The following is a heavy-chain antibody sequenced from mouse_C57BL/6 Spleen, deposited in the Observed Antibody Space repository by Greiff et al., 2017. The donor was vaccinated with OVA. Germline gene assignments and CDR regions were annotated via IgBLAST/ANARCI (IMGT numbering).Heavy chain of an antibody. D-gene: IGHD1-1*01. CDR2: INPSNGGT. CDR1: GYTFTSYW. J-gene: IGHJ3*01. Sequence: QVQLQQSGTELVKPGASVKLSCKASGYTFTSYWMHWVKQRPGQGLEWIGNINPSNGGTNYNEKFKSKATLTVDKSSSTAYMQLSSLTSEDSAVYYCARHAYGSSYLGWFAYWGQGTLVTVSA. CDR3: ARHAYGSSYLGWFAY. V-gene: IGHV1-53*01.